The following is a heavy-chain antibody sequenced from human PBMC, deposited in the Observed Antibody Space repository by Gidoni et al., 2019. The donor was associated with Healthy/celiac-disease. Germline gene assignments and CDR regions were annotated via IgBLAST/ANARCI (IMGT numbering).Heavy chain of an antibody. J-gene: IGHJ4*02. CDR2: SWYVGSNK. V-gene: IGHV3-33*01. D-gene: IGHD3-3*01. Sequence: QVQLVASGGSVVQPGRSLRLYCAATGFHFSRSGMPVCPQAPGKGREWVAVSWYVGSNKYYADSVKGRFTISRDNSKNTLYLQMNSLRAEDTAVYYCARDGPANYDFWSGYYPRPFDYWGQGTLVTVSS. CDR3: ARDGPANYDFWSGYYPRPFDY. CDR1: GFHFSRSG.